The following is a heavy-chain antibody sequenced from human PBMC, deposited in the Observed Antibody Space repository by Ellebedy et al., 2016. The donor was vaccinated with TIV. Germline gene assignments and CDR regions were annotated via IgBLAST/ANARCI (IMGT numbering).Heavy chain of an antibody. V-gene: IGHV3-23*01. D-gene: IGHD2-2*01. CDR1: GFTFSSYA. CDR2: ISGSGGST. J-gene: IGHJ4*02. Sequence: GESLKISXAASGFTFSSYAMSWVRQAPGKGLEWVSAISGSGGSTYYADSVKGRFTISRDNSKNTLYLQMNSLRAEDTAVYYCAKGGVPAAIVFFDYWGQGTLVTVSS. CDR3: AKGGVPAAIVFFDY.